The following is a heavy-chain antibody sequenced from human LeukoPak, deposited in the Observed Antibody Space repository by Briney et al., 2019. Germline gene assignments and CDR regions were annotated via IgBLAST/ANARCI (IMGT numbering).Heavy chain of an antibody. V-gene: IGHV1-46*01. Sequence: ASVKVSCKAFGYTFTSYYMHWVRQAPGQGLEWMGIINPSGGSTSYAQKFQGRVTMTRDMSTSTVYMELSSLRSEDTAVYYCARVAIVGATTHFDYWGQGTLATVSS. D-gene: IGHD1-26*01. CDR1: GYTFTSYY. CDR2: INPSGGST. CDR3: ARVAIVGATTHFDY. J-gene: IGHJ4*02.